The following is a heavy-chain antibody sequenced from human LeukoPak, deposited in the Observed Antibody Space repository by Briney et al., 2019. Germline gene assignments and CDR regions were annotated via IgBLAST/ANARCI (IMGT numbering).Heavy chain of an antibody. J-gene: IGHJ4*02. CDR1: GGSFSGYY. Sequence: SETLSLTCAVYGGSFSGYYWSWIRQPPGKGLEWIGEINHSGSTNYNPSLESRVTISVDTSKNQFSLKLSSVTAADTAVYYCARSPGVRRYSSSWYYNYWGQGTLVTVSS. CDR3: ARSPGVRRYSSSWYYNY. V-gene: IGHV4-34*01. D-gene: IGHD6-13*01. CDR2: INHSGST.